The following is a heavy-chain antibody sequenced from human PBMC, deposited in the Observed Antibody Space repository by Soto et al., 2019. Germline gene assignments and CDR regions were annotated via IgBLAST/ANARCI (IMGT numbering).Heavy chain of an antibody. V-gene: IGHV4-38-2*01. D-gene: IGHD3-16*01. CDR1: GYSISSGYY. CDR2: IYHSGST. J-gene: IGHJ4*02. Sequence: ASETLSLTCAVSGYSISSGYYWGWIRQPPGKGLEWIGSIYHSGSTYYNPSLKSRVTISVDTSENQFSLKLSSVTAADTAVYYCARLTEIDYWGQGTLVTVSS. CDR3: ARLTEIDY.